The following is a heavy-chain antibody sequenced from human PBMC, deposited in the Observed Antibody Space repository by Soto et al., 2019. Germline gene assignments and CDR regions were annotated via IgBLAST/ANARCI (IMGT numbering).Heavy chain of an antibody. V-gene: IGHV4-59*01. CDR1: GGSISGDY. Sequence: SETLSLTCTVSGGSISGDYWSWIRQPPGKGLEWIGYIYYNGGTNYNPSVKSRVTISVDASKNQFSLKLNSVTAADTAVYYCVGGGSTKFAPWGQGTLVTVS. CDR2: IYYNGGT. D-gene: IGHD6-13*01. J-gene: IGHJ5*02. CDR3: VGGGSTKFAP.